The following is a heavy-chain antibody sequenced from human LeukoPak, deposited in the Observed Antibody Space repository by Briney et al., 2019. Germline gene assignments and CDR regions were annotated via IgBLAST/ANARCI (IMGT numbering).Heavy chain of an antibody. CDR3: ARHRSRMVRGGDWFDP. V-gene: IGHV3-66*04. D-gene: IGHD3-10*01. J-gene: IGHJ5*02. Sequence: PGGSLRLSCAASGFTVSSNYMSWVRQAPGKGLEWVSFIYSGGSTYYADSVKGRFTISRDNSKNTLYLQMNSLRAVDTAVYYCARHRSRMVRGGDWFDPWGQGTLVTVSS. CDR2: IYSGGST. CDR1: GFTVSSNY.